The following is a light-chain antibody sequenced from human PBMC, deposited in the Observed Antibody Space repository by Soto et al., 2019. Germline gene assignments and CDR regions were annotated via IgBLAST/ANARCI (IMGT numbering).Light chain of an antibody. V-gene: IGKV1D-12*01. Sequence: DIQMTQSPSSVSASVGDRVTIACRASQGISYWLAWYQQKPGKAPKLLIYDTSSLQSGVPSRFSGSGSGTDFTLTISSLQPEDFATYYCQQANSFPITFGQGTRLDIK. CDR1: QGISYW. CDR2: DTS. J-gene: IGKJ5*01. CDR3: QQANSFPIT.